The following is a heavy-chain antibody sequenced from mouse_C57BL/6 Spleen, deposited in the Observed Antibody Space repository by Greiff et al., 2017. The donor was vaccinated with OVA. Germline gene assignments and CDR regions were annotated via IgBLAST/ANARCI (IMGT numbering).Heavy chain of an antibody. CDR2: IHPNSGST. CDR3: ARDYYGNSYWYFDV. V-gene: IGHV1-64*01. J-gene: IGHJ1*03. CDR1: GYTFTSYW. D-gene: IGHD1-1*01. Sequence: QVQLQQPGAELVKPGASVKLSCKASGYTFTSYWMHWVKQRPGQGLEWIGMIHPNSGSTNYNEKFKSKATLTVDKSSSTAYMQLSSLTSEDSAVYYCARDYYGNSYWYFDVWGTGTTVTVSS.